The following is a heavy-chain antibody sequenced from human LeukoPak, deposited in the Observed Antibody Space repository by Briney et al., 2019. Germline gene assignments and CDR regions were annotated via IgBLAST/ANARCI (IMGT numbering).Heavy chain of an antibody. CDR3: ASRSYESGSYFKRD. CDR2: INQDASAK. CDR1: GYTFTYFW. D-gene: IGHD3-10*01. V-gene: IGHV3-7*01. J-gene: IGHJ4*02. Sequence: GGSLRLSCTASGYTFTYFWMTWVRQAPGQGLEWMANINQDASAKYYVDTVKGRFTMTRDNAKRSLYMLMNNLTAEDTAVYYCASRSYESGSYFKRDWGQGTLVTVSS.